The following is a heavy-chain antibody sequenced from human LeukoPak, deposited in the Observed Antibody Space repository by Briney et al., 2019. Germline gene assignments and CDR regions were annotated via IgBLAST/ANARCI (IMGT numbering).Heavy chain of an antibody. V-gene: IGHV1-24*01. Sequence: GASVNVSCKVSGYTLTALALHWVRQAPGKGFEWIGGFDSEEYDTIYAQKFQGRVTMTEDTSTDTAYMELSSLYFEDTAVYYCATLEPEPGDFGGLAYWGQGTLVTVPS. CDR1: GYTLTALA. D-gene: IGHD4-17*01. J-gene: IGHJ4*02. CDR3: ATLEPEPGDFGGLAY. CDR2: FDSEEYDT.